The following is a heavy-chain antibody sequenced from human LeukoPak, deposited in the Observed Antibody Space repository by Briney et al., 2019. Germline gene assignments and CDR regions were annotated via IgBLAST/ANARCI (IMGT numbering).Heavy chain of an antibody. CDR1: GGTFSSYA. V-gene: IGHV1-69*06. Sequence: SVKVSCKASGGTFSSYAISWVRHAPGQGLEWMGGIIPIFGTANYAQKFQGRVTITADKSTSTAYMELSSLRSEDTAVYYCASDTSGYCSGGSCYYRWGQGTLVTVSS. CDR3: ASDTSGYCSGGSCYYR. D-gene: IGHD2-15*01. CDR2: IIPIFGTA. J-gene: IGHJ4*02.